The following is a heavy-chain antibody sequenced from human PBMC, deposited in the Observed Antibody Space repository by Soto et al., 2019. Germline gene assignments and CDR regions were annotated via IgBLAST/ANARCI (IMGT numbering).Heavy chain of an antibody. CDR3: ARSTGYADSYFDY. CDR1: GGTISNYY. Sequence: SETLSLTCTVSGGTISNYYWSWIRQPPGRGLEWIGHIFYSGSTNYNPALKSRVTISGDTSKNDFSLKLTSVTAADTAVYYCARSTGYADSYFDYWGRGTLVTVSS. J-gene: IGHJ4*02. D-gene: IGHD2-2*01. CDR2: IFYSGST. V-gene: IGHV4-59*01.